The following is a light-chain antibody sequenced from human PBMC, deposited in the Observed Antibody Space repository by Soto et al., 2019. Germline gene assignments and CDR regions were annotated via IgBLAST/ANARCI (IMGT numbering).Light chain of an antibody. Sequence: IVLTQSPGTLSLSPGERATLSCRASQSVGSSYLAWYQQKPGQAPRLFIYGTSSRVTGIPDRFSGSGSGTDFTLTISGLEPEDFAVYYCQQYTSSPYTFGQGTKLEIK. J-gene: IGKJ2*01. CDR1: QSVGSSY. CDR2: GTS. V-gene: IGKV3-20*01. CDR3: QQYTSSPYT.